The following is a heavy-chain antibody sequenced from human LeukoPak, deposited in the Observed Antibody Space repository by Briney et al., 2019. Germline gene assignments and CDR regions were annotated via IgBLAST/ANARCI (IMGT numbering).Heavy chain of an antibody. Sequence: PGGSLRLSCAASGFTVSSNYMSWVRQPPGKGLEWVSVIYSGGSTYYADSVKGRFTISRDNSKNTPYLQMNSLRAEDTAVYYCARESPNGDLHDVFDIWGQGTMVTVSS. CDR1: GFTVSSNY. CDR2: IYSGGST. D-gene: IGHD4-17*01. V-gene: IGHV3-53*01. CDR3: ARESPNGDLHDVFDI. J-gene: IGHJ3*02.